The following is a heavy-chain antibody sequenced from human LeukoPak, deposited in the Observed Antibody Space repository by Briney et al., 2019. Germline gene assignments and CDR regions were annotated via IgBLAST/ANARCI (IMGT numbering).Heavy chain of an antibody. CDR2: IIPVFGTA. CDR3: AINQAGYCGGGSCYRHEFYYMDV. D-gene: IGHD2-15*01. Sequence: SVKVSCKASGYTFTDYYIHWVRQAPGQGLEWMGGIIPVFGTANYAEKFQDRVTITADKSTSTAYMELSSLRSEDTAMYYCAINQAGYCGGGSCYRHEFYYMDVWGKGTSVTVSS. J-gene: IGHJ6*03. V-gene: IGHV1-69*06. CDR1: GYTFTDYY.